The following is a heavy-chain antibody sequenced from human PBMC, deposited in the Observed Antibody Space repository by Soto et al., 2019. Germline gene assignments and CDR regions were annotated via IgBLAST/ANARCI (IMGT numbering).Heavy chain of an antibody. V-gene: IGHV3-15*07. J-gene: IGHJ4*01. CDR1: GFTFSNAW. D-gene: IGHD3-22*01. Sequence: PGGSLRLSCAASGFTFSNAWINWVCQAPGKGLEWVGRIKSKTDGGTTDYAEPVKGRFAISRDDSNNMVYLQMNSLKIEDTAVYYCTTDSYSTIIIVRFDYWGHGTLVTVSS. CDR3: TTDSYSTIIIVRFDY. CDR2: IKSKTDGGTT.